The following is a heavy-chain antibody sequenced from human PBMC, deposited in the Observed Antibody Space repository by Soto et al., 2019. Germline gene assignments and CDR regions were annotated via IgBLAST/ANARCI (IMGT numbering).Heavy chain of an antibody. D-gene: IGHD3-10*01. CDR3: AKDHYGSKIYGMDV. CDR2: IAWNSDII. V-gene: IGHV3-9*01. J-gene: IGHJ6*02. Sequence: EVQLVESGGGLVQPGRSLRLSCAASGFRFEDYAMHWVRQAPGKGLEWVSGIAWNSDIIGYADSVQGRFTISRDNGKNSLYLQMNSLRPEDTALYYCAKDHYGSKIYGMDVWGQGTTVTVSS. CDR1: GFRFEDYA.